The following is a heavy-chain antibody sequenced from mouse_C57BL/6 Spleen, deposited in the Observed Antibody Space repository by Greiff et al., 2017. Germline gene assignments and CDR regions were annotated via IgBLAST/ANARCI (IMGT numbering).Heavy chain of an antibody. J-gene: IGHJ2*01. V-gene: IGHV1-50*01. CDR1: GYTFTSYW. CDR3: ARADGYYGWYFDY. CDR2: IDHSDSYT. Sequence: QVHVKQSGAELVKPGASVKLSCKASGYTFTSYWMQWVKQRPGQGLEWIGEIDHSDSYTNYNQKFKGKATLTVDTSSSTAYMQLSSLTSEDSAVYYCARADGYYGWYFDYWGQGTTLTVSS. D-gene: IGHD2-3*01.